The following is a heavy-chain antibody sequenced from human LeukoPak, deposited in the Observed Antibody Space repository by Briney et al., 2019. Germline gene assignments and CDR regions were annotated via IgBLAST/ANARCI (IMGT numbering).Heavy chain of an antibody. V-gene: IGHV3-23*01. CDR2: ISNDGGGT. J-gene: IGHJ5*02. Sequence: GGSLRLSCAASGFIFNNYGLIWVRQAPGKGLEWVSAISNDGGGTQYADFVEDRFTISRDNSKNTLFLQMSSLRAEDTALYYCAKGSSGYFADLWGQGTLVTVSS. CDR3: AKGSSGYFADL. CDR1: GFIFNNYG. D-gene: IGHD3-22*01.